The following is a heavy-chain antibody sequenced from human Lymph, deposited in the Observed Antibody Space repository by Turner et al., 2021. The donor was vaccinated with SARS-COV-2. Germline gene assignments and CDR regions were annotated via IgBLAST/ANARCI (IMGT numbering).Heavy chain of an antibody. D-gene: IGHD1-26*01. Sequence: QVQLVESGGGLVPPGRSLRLSCSASGFTFSSYGMHWVRQAPGKGLEWVAVISYDGRNKYYADAVKGRFTISRDNSKNTLYLQMNSLRDEDTAVYYCAKDNSGSYDTSWFDPWGQGTLVTVSS. CDR2: ISYDGRNK. V-gene: IGHV3-30*18. CDR3: AKDNSGSYDTSWFDP. J-gene: IGHJ5*02. CDR1: GFTFSSYG.